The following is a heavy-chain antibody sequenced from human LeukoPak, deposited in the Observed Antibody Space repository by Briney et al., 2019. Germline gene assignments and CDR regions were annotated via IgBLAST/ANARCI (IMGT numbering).Heavy chain of an antibody. V-gene: IGHV3-21*01. J-gene: IGHJ5*02. CDR3: ARCGGGNPRWFDP. Sequence: GGSLRLSCAASGFTFSSYSMNWVRQAPGKGREWVSSISSSSSYIYYADSVKGRFTISRDNAKNSLYPQMNSLRAEDTAVYYCARCGGGNPRWFDPWGQGTLVTVSS. D-gene: IGHD4-23*01. CDR1: GFTFSSYS. CDR2: ISSSSSYI.